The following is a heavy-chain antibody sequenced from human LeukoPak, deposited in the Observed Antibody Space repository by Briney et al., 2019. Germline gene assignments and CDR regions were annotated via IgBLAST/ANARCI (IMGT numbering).Heavy chain of an antibody. V-gene: IGHV1-2*02. CDR1: GYTFTGYY. CDR2: INPNSGGT. D-gene: IGHD6-19*01. J-gene: IGHJ4*02. Sequence: ASAKVSCKASGYTFTGYYMHWVRQAPGQGLEWMGWINPNSGGTNYAQKFQGRVTMTRDTSISTAYMELSRLRSDDTAVYYCARDLIAVAGKGYWGQGTLVTVSS. CDR3: ARDLIAVAGKGY.